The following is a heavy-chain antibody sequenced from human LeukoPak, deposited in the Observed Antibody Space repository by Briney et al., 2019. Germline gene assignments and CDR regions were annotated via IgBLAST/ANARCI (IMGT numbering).Heavy chain of an antibody. V-gene: IGHV4-4*02. Sequence: PSDTLSLTCAVSGGSISSSNWWSWVRQPPGKGLEWIGEIYHSGSTNYNPSLKSRVTISVDKSKNQFSLKLTSVTAADTAVYYCARAGYYDSSGYYSFDYWGQGTLVTVSS. CDR2: IYHSGST. CDR3: ARAGYYDSSGYYSFDY. CDR1: GGSISSSNW. D-gene: IGHD3-22*01. J-gene: IGHJ4*02.